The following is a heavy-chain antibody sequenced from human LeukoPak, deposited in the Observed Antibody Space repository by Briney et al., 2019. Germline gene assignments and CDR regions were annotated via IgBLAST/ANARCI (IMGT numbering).Heavy chain of an antibody. CDR2: INPNSGGT. D-gene: IGHD6-13*01. CDR3: AIPAPLYSSSPFDY. J-gene: IGHJ4*02. CDR1: GYTFTGYY. Sequence: ASVKVSCKASGYTFTGYYMHWVRQAPGQGLEWMGWINPNSGGTNYAQKFQGRVTMTRDTSISTAYMELSRLRSDDTAVYYCAIPAPLYSSSPFDYWGQGTLVTVSS. V-gene: IGHV1-2*02.